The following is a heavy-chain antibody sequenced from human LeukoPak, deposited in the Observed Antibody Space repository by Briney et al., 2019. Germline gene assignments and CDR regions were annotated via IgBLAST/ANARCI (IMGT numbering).Heavy chain of an antibody. Sequence: PSETLSLTCTVSGGSISSSSYYWGWIRQPPGKGLESIGSIYYSGSTYYNPSLKSRVTISVDTSKNQFSLKLSSVTAADTAVYYCASWGIVVWHYMDVWGKGTTVTVSS. CDR1: GGSISSSSYY. V-gene: IGHV4-39*01. D-gene: IGHD2-2*01. J-gene: IGHJ6*03. CDR2: IYYSGST. CDR3: ASWGIVVWHYMDV.